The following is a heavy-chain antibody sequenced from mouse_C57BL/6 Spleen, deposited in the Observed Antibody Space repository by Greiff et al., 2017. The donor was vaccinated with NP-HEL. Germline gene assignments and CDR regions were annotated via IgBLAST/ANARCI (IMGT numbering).Heavy chain of an antibody. CDR3: ARCDYDGYAMDY. V-gene: IGHV1-61*01. CDR1: GYTFTSYW. D-gene: IGHD2-4*01. J-gene: IGHJ4*01. CDR2: IYPSDSET. Sequence: QVQLQQPGAELVRPGSSVKLSCKASGYTFTSYWMEWVKQRPGQGLEWIGNIYPSDSETHYNQKFKDKATLTVDKSSSTAYMQLSSLTSEDSAVDYCARCDYDGYAMDYWGQGTSVTISS.